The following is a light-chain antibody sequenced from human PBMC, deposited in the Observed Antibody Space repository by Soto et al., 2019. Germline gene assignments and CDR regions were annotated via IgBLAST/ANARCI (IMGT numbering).Light chain of an antibody. Sequence: DIQLTQSPSSLSASVGDKVTITCRASQSIRSYLNWVQQKPGKAPKLLIYDASSLQTGVPSRFSGSGSGTDFSLIISSLQPEDFATYYCQQIYSTPPWTFGQGTKVEIK. J-gene: IGKJ1*01. V-gene: IGKV1-39*01. CDR3: QQIYSTPPWT. CDR2: DAS. CDR1: QSIRSY.